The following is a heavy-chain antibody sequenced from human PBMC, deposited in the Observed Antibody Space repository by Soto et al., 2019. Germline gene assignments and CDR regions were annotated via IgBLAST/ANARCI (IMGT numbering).Heavy chain of an antibody. CDR1: GGSISSRTFW. D-gene: IGHD4-4*01. CDR2: MYYSGSS. V-gene: IGHV4-39*01. Sequence: SETLSLTCSVSGGSISSRTFWWAWIRQPPGKGLEWIGDMYYSGSSYSSPSLKSRVTLSADTSKNQLSLKLNSVTAADTAVYYCARHPRDDYNYGGSGIFDYWGQGTLVTVSS. CDR3: ARHPRDDYNYGGSGIFDY. J-gene: IGHJ4*02.